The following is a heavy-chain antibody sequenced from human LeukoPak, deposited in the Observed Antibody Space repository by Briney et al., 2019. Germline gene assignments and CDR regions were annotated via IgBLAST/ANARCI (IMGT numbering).Heavy chain of an antibody. D-gene: IGHD3-22*01. Sequence: SETLSLTCTASGCTISSYYRSWIRQPPGKGLEWIGYIYYSGSTTYNPSLKNRSTISVNASKNQFSLKMSYVTAADTAVYYCAKMVPYYDGSGYQHFDYGGQGPLVTVSS. CDR1: GCTISSYY. CDR3: AKMVPYYDGSGYQHFDY. CDR2: IYYSGST. V-gene: IGHV4-59*01. J-gene: IGHJ4*02.